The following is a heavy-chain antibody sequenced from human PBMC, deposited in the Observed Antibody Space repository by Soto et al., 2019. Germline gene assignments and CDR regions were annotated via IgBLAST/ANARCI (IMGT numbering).Heavy chain of an antibody. CDR2: IYWDDDK. J-gene: IGHJ5*02. Sequence: QITLKESGPTVVKPTQTLTLTCTFSGFSLSTSGVGVGWIRQPPGKALEWLTLIYWDDDKRYSPSLKSRLTITKDTSKTQVVLTMTNMDPADTGTYYCVHLGTTTIFGVVIRSGWFDPWGQGTLVTVSS. CDR3: VHLGTTTIFGVVIRSGWFDP. V-gene: IGHV2-5*02. CDR1: GFSLSTSGVG. D-gene: IGHD3-3*01.